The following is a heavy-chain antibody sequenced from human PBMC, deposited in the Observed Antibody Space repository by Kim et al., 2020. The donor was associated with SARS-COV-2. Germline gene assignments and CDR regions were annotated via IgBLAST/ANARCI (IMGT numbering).Heavy chain of an antibody. J-gene: IGHJ6*02. V-gene: IGHV1-46*01. CDR3: AREMATISGSTYYYYGMDV. CDR1: GYTFTSYY. D-gene: IGHD5-12*01. Sequence: ASVKVSCKASGYTFTSYYMHWVRQAPGQGLEWMGIINPSGGSTSYAQKFQGRVTMTRDTSTSTVYMELSSLRSEDTAVYYCAREMATISGSTYYYYGMDVWGQGTTVTVSS. CDR2: INPSGGST.